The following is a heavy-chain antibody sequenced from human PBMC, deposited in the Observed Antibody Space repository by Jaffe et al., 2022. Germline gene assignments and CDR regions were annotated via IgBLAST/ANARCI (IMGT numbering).Heavy chain of an antibody. CDR1: EVTFSIYA. CDR2: AGATGRDT. D-gene: IGHD3-10*01. Sequence: EGQLLQSGGGLIQPGGSLRLSCAASEVTFSIYAMAWIRQAPGKGLEWVSAAGATGRDTYYADSVKGRFTISKDNSKNTLYLQMNSLRVEDTAVYYCAKDLRAFGASENGFDTWGQGTMVTVSS. J-gene: IGHJ3*02. CDR3: AKDLRAFGASENGFDT. V-gene: IGHV3-23*01.